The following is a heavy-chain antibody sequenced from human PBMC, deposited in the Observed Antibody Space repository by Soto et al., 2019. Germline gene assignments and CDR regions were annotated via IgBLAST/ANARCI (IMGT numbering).Heavy chain of an antibody. D-gene: IGHD2-2*01. Sequence: ASEKVYCKASGYTFTSHGTSWVRQAPGQGLEWMGWISAYNGNTNYAQKIQGRVTMTRDTSTSTAYMELRSLRSDDTAVYYCAINPPLGYFITTSCYVPEFVSWG. V-gene: IGHV1-18*01. J-gene: IGHJ5*01. CDR1: GYTFTSHG. CDR2: ISAYNGNT. CDR3: AINPPLGYFITTSCYVPEFVS.